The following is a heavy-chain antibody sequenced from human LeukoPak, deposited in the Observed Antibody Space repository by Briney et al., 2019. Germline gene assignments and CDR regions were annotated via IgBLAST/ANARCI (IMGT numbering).Heavy chain of an antibody. V-gene: IGHV3-53*01. D-gene: IGHD3-22*01. Sequence: GGSLRLSCAASEFTVSSNYMSWVRQAPGKGLEWVSVIYSGGSTYYADSVKGRFTISRDNSKNTLYLQMNSLRAEDTAMYYCASAQSYYYDSSGYYYWGQGTLVTVSS. J-gene: IGHJ4*02. CDR3: ASAQSYYYDSSGYYY. CDR1: EFTVSSNY. CDR2: IYSGGST.